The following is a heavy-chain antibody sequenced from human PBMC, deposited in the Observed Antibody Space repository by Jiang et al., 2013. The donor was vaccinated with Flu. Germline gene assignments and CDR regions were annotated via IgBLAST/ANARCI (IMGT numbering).Heavy chain of an antibody. CDR1: GGTFSSYA. CDR3: ARDQELGYCSSTSCYLDY. Sequence: SGAEVKKPGSSVKVSCKASGGTFSSYAISWVRQAPGQGLEWMGRIIPILGIANYAQKFQGRVTITADKSTSTAYMELSSLRSEDTAVYYCARDQELGYCSSTSCYLDYWGQGTLVTVSS. V-gene: IGHV1-69*04. D-gene: IGHD2-2*01. J-gene: IGHJ4*02. CDR2: IIPILGIA.